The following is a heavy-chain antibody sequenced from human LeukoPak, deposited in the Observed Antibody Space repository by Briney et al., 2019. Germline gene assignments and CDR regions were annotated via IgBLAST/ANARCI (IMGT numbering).Heavy chain of an antibody. CDR3: AREGSIAVAHDAFDI. J-gene: IGHJ3*02. CDR2: INHSGST. CDR1: GGSFSGYY. Sequence: KPSETLSLTCAVYGGSFSGYYWSWIRQPPGKGLEWIGEINHSGSTNYNPSLKSRVTISVDTSKNQFSLKLSSGTAADTAVYYCAREGSIAVAHDAFDIWGQGTMVTVSS. V-gene: IGHV4-34*01. D-gene: IGHD6-19*01.